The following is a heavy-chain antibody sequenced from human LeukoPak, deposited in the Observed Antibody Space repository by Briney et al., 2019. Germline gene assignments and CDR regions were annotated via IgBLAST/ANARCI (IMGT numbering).Heavy chain of an antibody. J-gene: IGHJ4*02. D-gene: IGHD6-13*01. CDR1: GFTFSSYA. Sequence: QSGGSLRLSCAASGFTFSSYAMSWVRQAPGKGLEWVSAISGSGGSTYYADSVKGRFTISRDNSKNTLYLQMNSLRAEDTAVYYCAKGSRRGYSSQANNDPRPDYWGQGTLVTVSS. CDR2: ISGSGGST. CDR3: AKGSRRGYSSQANNDPRPDY. V-gene: IGHV3-23*01.